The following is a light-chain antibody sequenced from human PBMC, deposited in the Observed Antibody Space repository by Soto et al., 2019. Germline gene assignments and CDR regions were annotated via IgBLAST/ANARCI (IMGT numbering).Light chain of an antibody. CDR2: GNS. CDR3: SSSTPTRGLV. J-gene: IGLJ1*01. Sequence: QSVLTQPPSVSGAPGQRVTISCTGSSSNIGAGYDVHWYQQLPGTAPKLLIYGNSNRPSGVPDRFSGSKSGTSASLAITGLQAEDEADYYCSSSTPTRGLVFGSGTKLTVL. CDR1: SSNIGAGYD. V-gene: IGLV1-40*01.